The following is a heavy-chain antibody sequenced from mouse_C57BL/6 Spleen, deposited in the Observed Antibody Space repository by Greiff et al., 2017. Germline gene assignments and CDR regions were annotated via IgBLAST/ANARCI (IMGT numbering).Heavy chain of an antibody. D-gene: IGHD1-1*01. CDR2: IHPNSGST. V-gene: IGHV1-64*01. J-gene: IGHJ1*03. CDR1: GYTFTSYW. Sequence: QVQLQQPGAELVKPGASVKLSCKASGYTFTSYWMHWVKQRPGQGLEWIGMIHPNSGSTNYNEKFKSKATLTVDKSSSTAYMQLSSLTSEDSAVYYCARVSTTVVAWYVDVWGTGTTVTVSS. CDR3: ARVSTTVVAWYVDV.